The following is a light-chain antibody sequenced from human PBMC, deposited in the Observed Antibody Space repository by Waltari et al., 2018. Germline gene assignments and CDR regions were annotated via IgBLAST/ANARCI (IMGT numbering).Light chain of an antibody. CDR2: DVS. J-gene: IGLJ2*01. CDR1: SRDVARYNY. V-gene: IGLV2-14*03. CDR3: NSYASNSNGL. Sequence: HSALPQPAPVSGSPAQPIPLSCTGTSRDVARYNYSSCYQQHPGNAPKLLIYDVSNRPSGVPSRFSGSKSGNTASLTISGLQAADEAHYYCNSYASNSNGLFGGGTKLTIL.